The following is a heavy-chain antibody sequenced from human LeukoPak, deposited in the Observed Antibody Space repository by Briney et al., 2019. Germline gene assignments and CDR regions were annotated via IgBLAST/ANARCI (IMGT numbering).Heavy chain of an antibody. D-gene: IGHD3-16*01. J-gene: IGHJ4*02. CDR2: IFSDGST. CDR1: GGSFSGYY. Sequence: SETLSLTCTVSGGSFSGYYWSWIRQPAGKGLEWIGRIFSDGSTNYSPSLKSRVTMSVDTSKNQFSLKLSSMTAADAAVYYCARDLGLSLDYWGQGTLVTVSS. V-gene: IGHV4-4*07. CDR3: ARDLGLSLDY.